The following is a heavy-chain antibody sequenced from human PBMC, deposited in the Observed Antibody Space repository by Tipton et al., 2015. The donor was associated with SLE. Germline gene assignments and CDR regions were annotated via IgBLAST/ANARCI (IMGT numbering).Heavy chain of an antibody. CDR3: ASSLSPDAFDI. V-gene: IGHV4-61*09. Sequence: TLSLTCTVSGGSISSGSYYWSWIRQPAGKGLEWIGYIYTSGSTYYNPSLKSRVTISVDTSKNQFSLKLSSVTAADTAVYYCASSLSPDAFDIWGQGTMVTVSS. J-gene: IGHJ3*02. CDR1: GGSISSGSYY. CDR2: IYTSGST.